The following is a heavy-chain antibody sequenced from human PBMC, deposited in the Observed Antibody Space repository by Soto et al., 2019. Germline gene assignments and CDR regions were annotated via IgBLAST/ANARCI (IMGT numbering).Heavy chain of an antibody. CDR1: GFTVTSNY. CDR2: IYSDGTT. CDR3: ARDRSGSAGYYGMDV. V-gene: IGHV3-53*01. Sequence: LRLSCAASGFTVTSNYMSWVRQAPGEGLEWVSLIYSDGTTYYADSVKGRFTISRDNSKNMLYLQMSSLGAEDTAVYYCARDRSGSAGYYGMDVWGQGTTVTVSS. D-gene: IGHD3-10*01. J-gene: IGHJ6*02.